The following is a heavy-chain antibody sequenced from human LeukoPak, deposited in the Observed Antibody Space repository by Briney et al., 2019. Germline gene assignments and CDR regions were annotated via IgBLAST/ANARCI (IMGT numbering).Heavy chain of an antibody. J-gene: IGHJ6*03. CDR2: IYPGDSDT. CDR3: ARQSSGWQYYYYYCYMDV. CDR1: GYSFTSYW. D-gene: IGHD6-19*01. Sequence: GESLKISCKGSGYSFTSYWIGWVRQMPGKGLEWMGIIYPGDSDTRYSASFQGQVTISADKSISTAYLQWSSLKASDTAMYYCARQSSGWQYYYYYCYMDVWGKGTTVTVSS. V-gene: IGHV5-51*01.